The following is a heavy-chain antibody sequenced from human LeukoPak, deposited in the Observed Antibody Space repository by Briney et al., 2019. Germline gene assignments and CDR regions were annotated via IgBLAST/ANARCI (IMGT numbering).Heavy chain of an antibody. Sequence: PSETLSLTCTVSGGSISSYYWSWIRQPPGKGLEWIGYIYYSGSINYNPSLKSRVTISVDTSKNQFSLKLSSVTAADTAVYYCARGLGRYCTNGVCYLYYFDYWGQGTLVTVSS. D-gene: IGHD2-8*01. CDR2: IYYSGSI. CDR3: ARGLGRYCTNGVCYLYYFDY. V-gene: IGHV4-59*01. J-gene: IGHJ4*02. CDR1: GGSISSYY.